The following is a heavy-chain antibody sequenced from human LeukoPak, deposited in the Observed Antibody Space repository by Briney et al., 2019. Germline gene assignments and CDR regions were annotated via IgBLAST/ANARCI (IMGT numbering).Heavy chain of an antibody. CDR1: GFTFSSYW. J-gene: IGHJ4*02. Sequence: GGSLRLSCAASGFTFSSYWMSWVRQAPGKGLEWVANIRQDGSEKYYVDSVKGRFTISRGNAKNSLYLQMNSLRAEDTAVYYCARSGASPHYFDYWGQGTLVTVSS. V-gene: IGHV3-7*01. CDR2: IRQDGSEK. CDR3: ARSGASPHYFDY. D-gene: IGHD1-26*01.